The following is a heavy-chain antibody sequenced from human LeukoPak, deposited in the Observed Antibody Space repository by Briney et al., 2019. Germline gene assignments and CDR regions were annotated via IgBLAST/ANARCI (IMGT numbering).Heavy chain of an antibody. V-gene: IGHV3-74*01. CDR1: GLTFSYYW. CDR3: ATGGSQYYDY. J-gene: IGHJ4*02. CDR2: VNGDGSNT. Sequence: SGGSLRLSCAASGLTFSYYWMHWVRQAPGKGLEWLSRVNGDGSNTIYADSVRGRFTISRDNARNTLFLQMNSLSAEDTAVYYCATGGSQYYDYWGQGTVVTVSS. D-gene: IGHD3-16*01.